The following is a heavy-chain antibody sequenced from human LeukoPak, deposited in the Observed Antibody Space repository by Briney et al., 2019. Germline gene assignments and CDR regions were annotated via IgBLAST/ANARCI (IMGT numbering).Heavy chain of an antibody. CDR1: GGSISSYY. CDR3: ARDKTGTAGRFDP. V-gene: IGHV4-59*01. Sequence: SETLSLTCTVSGGSISSYYWSWIRQPPGKGLEWIGYIYYSGSTNYNPSLKSRVTISVDTSKNQFSLKLSSVTAADTAVYYCARDKTGTAGRFDPWGQGTLVTVSS. CDR2: IYYSGST. J-gene: IGHJ5*02. D-gene: IGHD1-1*01.